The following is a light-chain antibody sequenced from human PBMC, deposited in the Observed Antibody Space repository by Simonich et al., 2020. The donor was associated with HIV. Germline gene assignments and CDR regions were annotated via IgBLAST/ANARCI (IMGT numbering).Light chain of an antibody. CDR1: QMVLYSSNNKNY. CDR2: WAS. CDR3: QQYYSTPPT. V-gene: IGKV4-1*01. J-gene: IGKJ1*01. Sequence: DIVMTQSPDSLAVSLGERASINCRSGQMVLYSSNNKNYLAWYQQKPGQPPKLLIYWASTRESGVPDRFRGSGSGTDFTLTISSLQAEDVAVYYCQQYYSTPPTFGQGTKVEIK.